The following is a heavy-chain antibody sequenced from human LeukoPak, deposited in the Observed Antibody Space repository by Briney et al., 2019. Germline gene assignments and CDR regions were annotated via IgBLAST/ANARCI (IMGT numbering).Heavy chain of an antibody. V-gene: IGHV3-23*01. Sequence: GGSLSFSCAASGFTFSSNAMSGSRQAPGKGRDWVSTISGNGGNTYYADSVKGRFTISRDNSKNTLYLQINTLRAEDMAVYYCAKVVISWGPTSQDYWGQGTLVTVSS. D-gene: IGHD6-13*01. J-gene: IGHJ4*02. CDR3: AKVVISWGPTSQDY. CDR1: GFTFSSNA. CDR2: ISGNGGNT.